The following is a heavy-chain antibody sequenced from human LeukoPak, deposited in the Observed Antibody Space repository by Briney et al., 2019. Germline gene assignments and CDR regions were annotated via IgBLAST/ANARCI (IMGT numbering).Heavy chain of an antibody. CDR1: GFTFSSYS. D-gene: IGHD3-22*01. V-gene: IGHV3-48*04. Sequence: GGSLRLSCAASGFTFSSYSMNWVRQAPGKGLEWVSYISSSGSTIYYADSVKGRFTISRDNAKNSLYLQMNSLRAEDTAVYYCARDNMIVTGGPYGMDVWGQGTTVTVSS. CDR3: ARDNMIVTGGPYGMDV. J-gene: IGHJ6*02. CDR2: ISSSGSTI.